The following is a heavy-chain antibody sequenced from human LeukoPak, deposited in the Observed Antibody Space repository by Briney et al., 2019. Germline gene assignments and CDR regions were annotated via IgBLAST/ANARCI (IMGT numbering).Heavy chain of an antibody. CDR3: AKDSRAYNYVRAFDI. CDR2: INPSGGST. Sequence: ASVKVSCKASGYTFTSYYMHWVRQAPGQGLEWMGIINPSGGSTSYAQKFQGRVTMTRDTSTSTVYMELSSLRSEDTAVYYCAKDSRAYNYVRAFDIWGQGTVVTVSS. V-gene: IGHV1-46*01. CDR1: GYTFTSYY. D-gene: IGHD3-10*02. J-gene: IGHJ3*02.